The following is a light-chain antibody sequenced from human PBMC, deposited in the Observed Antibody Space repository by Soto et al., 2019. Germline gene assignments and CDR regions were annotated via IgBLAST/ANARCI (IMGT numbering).Light chain of an antibody. Sequence: EIVMTQSPATLSVSPGERATLYCRASQSVSSNLAWYQQKPGQAPRLLIYGASTRATGIPARFSGSGSGTEFTLTISSLQSEDFAVYYCQEYSDWPSWTFGQGTKVDIK. CDR2: GAS. V-gene: IGKV3-15*01. CDR1: QSVSSN. CDR3: QEYSDWPSWT. J-gene: IGKJ1*01.